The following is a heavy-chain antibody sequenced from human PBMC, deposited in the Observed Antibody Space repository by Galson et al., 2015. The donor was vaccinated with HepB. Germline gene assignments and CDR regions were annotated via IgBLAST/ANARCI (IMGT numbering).Heavy chain of an antibody. CDR2: IVLGFAKA. V-gene: IGHV1-58*01. J-gene: IGHJ5*02. D-gene: IGHD1-26*01. Sequence: WVRQARGQRLGWVGLIVLGFAKANYAQQFQDRVTITRDMSTNTVYMELRSLRSDDSAVYYCAACTGNYSNWVGPWGQGSLVTVSS. CDR3: AACTGNYSNWVGP.